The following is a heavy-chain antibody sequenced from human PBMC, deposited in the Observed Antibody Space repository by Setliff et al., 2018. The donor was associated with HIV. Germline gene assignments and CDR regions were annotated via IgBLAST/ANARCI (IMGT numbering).Heavy chain of an antibody. D-gene: IGHD5-12*01. CDR1: RDSINGHW. CDR3: ARQPLYNDYDWRSYYFDY. V-gene: IGHV4-59*11. Sequence: LSLTCTVSRDSINGHWWSWIRQPPGKGLEWTGSIHYSGITHYNPSLKSRLTMSVDTSKNQVSLKLTSVTAADTAVYYCARQPLYNDYDWRSYYFDYWGQGPLVTVSS. J-gene: IGHJ4*02. CDR2: IHYSGIT.